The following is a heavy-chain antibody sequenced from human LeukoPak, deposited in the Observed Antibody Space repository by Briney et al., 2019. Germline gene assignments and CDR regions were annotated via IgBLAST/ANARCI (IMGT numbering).Heavy chain of an antibody. CDR2: ISWNSGSI. J-gene: IGHJ4*02. D-gene: IGHD1-14*01. V-gene: IGHV3-9*01. CDR1: GFTFDDYA. CDR3: ARTGDYVDY. Sequence: GGSLRLSCAASGFTFDDYAMHWVRQAPGKGLEWVSGISWNSGSIGYADSVKGRFTISRDNAKNSLYLQMNSLRDEDTAVYYCARTGDYVDYWGQGTLVTVSS.